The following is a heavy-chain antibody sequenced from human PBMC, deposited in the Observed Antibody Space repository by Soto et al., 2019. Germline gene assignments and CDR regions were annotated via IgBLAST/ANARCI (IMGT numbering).Heavy chain of an antibody. CDR1: GGSISSVGYS. J-gene: IGHJ4*02. D-gene: IGHD3-10*01. CDR3: ARDQNGSGNYYTRYFDY. V-gene: IGHV4-30-2*01. Sequence: SETLSLTCAVSGGSISSVGYSWSWIRQPPGKGLEWIGYIYHSGSTYYNPSLKSRVTISVDKSKNQFSLNLSSVTAADTAVYYCARDQNGSGNYYTRYFDYWGQGTLVTVSS. CDR2: IYHSGST.